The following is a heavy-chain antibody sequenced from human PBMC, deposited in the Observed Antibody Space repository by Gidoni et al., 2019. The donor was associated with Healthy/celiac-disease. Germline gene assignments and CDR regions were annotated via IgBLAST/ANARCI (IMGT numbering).Heavy chain of an antibody. CDR2: INHSGST. V-gene: IGHV4-34*01. CDR3: ASRGVTTVVTPEGDY. D-gene: IGHD4-17*01. Sequence: QVQLQQWGAGLLKPSETLSLTCAAYGGSFSGYYWSWIRQPPGKGLEWIGEINHSGSTNYNPALKSRVTISVDTSKNQFSLKLSSVTAADTAVYYCASRGVTTVVTPEGDYWGQGTLVTVSS. J-gene: IGHJ4*02. CDR1: GGSFSGYY.